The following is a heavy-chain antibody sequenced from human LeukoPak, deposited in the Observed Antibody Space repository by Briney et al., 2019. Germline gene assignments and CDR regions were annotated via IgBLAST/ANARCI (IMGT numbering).Heavy chain of an antibody. CDR1: GFTFGSFA. Sequence: GGSLRLSCEASGFTFGSFAMYWVRQAPGKGLDWIAGIFGSDGSPHYADSVKGRFTISRDNSKNTVYLQINSLRAEDTAVYYCGKTTAGYSSGQKPAWPVDYWGQGTLVTVSS. CDR3: GKTTAGYSSGQKPAWPVDY. D-gene: IGHD5-18*01. CDR2: IFGSDGSP. V-gene: IGHV3-23*01. J-gene: IGHJ4*02.